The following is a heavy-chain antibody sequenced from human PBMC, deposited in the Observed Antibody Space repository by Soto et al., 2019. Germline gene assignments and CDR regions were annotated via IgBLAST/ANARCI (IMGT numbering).Heavy chain of an antibody. V-gene: IGHV1-3*04. CDR2: INIENGYT. D-gene: IGHD2-8*01. Sequence: QVRLEQSGAEVKKPGASMKIACKGSGYTFTNYAVIWMRQAPGQRLEWMGRINIENGYTQYSEKFKGRVTITRDTSAGAAYMELNSLRSEDTAVYYCTRDNGYFDSWGQGTLVTVSS. CDR3: TRDNGYFDS. CDR1: GYTFTNYA. J-gene: IGHJ4*02.